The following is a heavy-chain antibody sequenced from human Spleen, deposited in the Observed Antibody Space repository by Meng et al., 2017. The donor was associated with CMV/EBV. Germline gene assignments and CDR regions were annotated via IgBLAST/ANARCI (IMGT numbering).Heavy chain of an antibody. CDR3: AGSGRSYWFDP. Sequence: QVLLQERGPGLVRPSEPLSLTCSGSGGSIRSYYWSWIRQPAGKGLEWIGHIYSSGSTNYNPSLKSRVTMSLDTSKSQFSLKLSSVTAADTAVYYCAGSGRSYWFDPWGQGTLVTVSS. CDR1: GGSIRSYY. CDR2: IYSSGST. V-gene: IGHV4-4*07. D-gene: IGHD3-10*01. J-gene: IGHJ5*02.